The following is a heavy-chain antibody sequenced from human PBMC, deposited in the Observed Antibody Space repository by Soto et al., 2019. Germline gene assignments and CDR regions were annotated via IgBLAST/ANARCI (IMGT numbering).Heavy chain of an antibody. Sequence: EVQLVESGGGLVQPGGSLRLSCAASGFTFSSYSMNWVRQAPGKGLEWVSYISSSSSTIYYADSVKGRFTISRDNAKNSLYLQMNSLRAEGTAVYYCARHPERIAEIGWFDPWGQGTLVTVCS. J-gene: IGHJ5*02. V-gene: IGHV3-48*01. CDR1: GFTFSSYS. D-gene: IGHD6-13*01. CDR2: ISSSSSTI. CDR3: ARHPERIAEIGWFDP.